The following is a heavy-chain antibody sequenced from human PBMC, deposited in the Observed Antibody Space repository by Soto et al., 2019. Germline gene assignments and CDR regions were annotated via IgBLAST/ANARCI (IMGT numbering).Heavy chain of an antibody. CDR3: ARDRPWRIQLWPYPDAFDI. J-gene: IGHJ3*02. Sequence: GASVKVSCKASGYTFTGYYMHWVPQAPGQGLEWMGWINPNSGGTNYAQKFQGRVTMTRDTSISTAYMELSRLRSDDTAVHYCARDRPWRIQLWPYPDAFDIWGQGTMVTVSS. CDR1: GYTFTGYY. CDR2: INPNSGGT. D-gene: IGHD5-18*01. V-gene: IGHV1-2*02.